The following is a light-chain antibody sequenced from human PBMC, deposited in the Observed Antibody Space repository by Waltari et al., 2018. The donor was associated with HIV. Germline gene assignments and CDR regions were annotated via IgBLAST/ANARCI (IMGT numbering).Light chain of an antibody. CDR3: QQRHNWLT. CDR1: STVSDY. Sequence: EVVLTQSPATLSLSPVETATLSCRASSTVSDYLAWYQHKPGQAPRLLIYDASNRATDTPPRFSGSGSGTDFTLTISSLEPDDSAIYYCQQRHNWLTFGGGTKVEIK. CDR2: DAS. J-gene: IGKJ4*01. V-gene: IGKV3-11*01.